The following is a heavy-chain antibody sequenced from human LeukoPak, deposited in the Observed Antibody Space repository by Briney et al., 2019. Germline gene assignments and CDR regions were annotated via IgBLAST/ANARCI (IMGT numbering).Heavy chain of an antibody. CDR2: ISWNSGTI. Sequence: GRSLRLSCAASGFTFDDFGMHWVRQGPGKGLEWVSGISWNSGTIGYADSVKGRFTISRDNSKNTLYLQMNSLRAEDTAVYYCALPMVRGVIRDYYYYGMDVWGQGTTVTVSS. CDR3: ALPMVRGVIRDYYYYGMDV. CDR1: GFTFDDFG. D-gene: IGHD3-10*01. V-gene: IGHV3-9*01. J-gene: IGHJ6*02.